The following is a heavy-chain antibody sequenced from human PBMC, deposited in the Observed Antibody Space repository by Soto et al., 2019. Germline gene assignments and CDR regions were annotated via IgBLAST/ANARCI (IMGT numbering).Heavy chain of an antibody. CDR2: INPSGGST. CDR3: ARERGLPGIAAVRKGFDP. J-gene: IGHJ5*02. Sequence: ASVKVSCKASGYTFTSYYMHWVRQAPGQGLEWMGIINPSGGSTSYAQKFQGRVTMTRDTSTSTVYMELSSLRSEDTAVYYCARERGLPGIAAVRKGFDPWGQGTLVNVSS. V-gene: IGHV1-46*03. D-gene: IGHD6-13*01. CDR1: GYTFTSYY.